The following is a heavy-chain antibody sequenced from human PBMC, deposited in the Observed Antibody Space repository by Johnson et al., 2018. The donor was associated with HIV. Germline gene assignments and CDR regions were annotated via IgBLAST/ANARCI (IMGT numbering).Heavy chain of an antibody. CDR2: ISDSGST. D-gene: IGHD6-19*01. CDR1: GFTVSSNY. V-gene: IGHV3-66*02. CDR3: AKDIASGYTNGGTLDI. Sequence: VQLVESGGGLVQPGGSLRLSCAASGFTVSSNYMSWVRQAPGKGLEWVSAISDSGSTYYADSVKGRFTISRDNSKNSLYLQMNSLRPEDTGLYYCAKDIASGYTNGGTLDIWGQGTMVTVSS. J-gene: IGHJ3*02.